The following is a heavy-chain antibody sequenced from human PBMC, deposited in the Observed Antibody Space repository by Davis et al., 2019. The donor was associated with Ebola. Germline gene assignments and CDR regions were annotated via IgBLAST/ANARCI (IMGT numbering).Heavy chain of an antibody. D-gene: IGHD6-25*01. V-gene: IGHV3-11*01. J-gene: IGHJ4*02. Sequence: GGSLRLSCVASGFTLNNAWMSWVRQAPGKGLEWVSYISTSGNTKYYVDSVKGRFTISRDNAKDSLYLQMNSLRAEDTAVYYCAKGQSGFDYWGQGTLVTVSS. CDR3: AKGQSGFDY. CDR1: GFTLNNAW. CDR2: ISTSGNTK.